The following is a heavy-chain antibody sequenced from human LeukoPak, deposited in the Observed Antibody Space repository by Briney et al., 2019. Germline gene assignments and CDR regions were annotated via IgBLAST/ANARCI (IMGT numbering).Heavy chain of an antibody. CDR3: AKDKEVTMVRGVIAFDY. CDR1: GFTFDDYA. Sequence: GGSLRLSRAASGFTFDDYAMHWVRQAPGKGLEWVSGISWNSGSIGYADSVKGRFTISRDNAKNSLYLQMNSLRAEDTALYYCAKDKEVTMVRGVIAFDYWGQGTLVTVSS. D-gene: IGHD3-10*01. CDR2: ISWNSGSI. J-gene: IGHJ4*02. V-gene: IGHV3-9*01.